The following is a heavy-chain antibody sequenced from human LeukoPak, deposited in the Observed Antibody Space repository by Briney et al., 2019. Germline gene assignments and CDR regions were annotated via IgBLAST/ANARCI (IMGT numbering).Heavy chain of an antibody. CDR2: IYPGDSDT. Sequence: GESLKISCKGSGYSFTSYWIGWVRQMPGKGLEWMGIIYPGDSDTRYSQSFQGQVTISADKSISTAYLQWSSLKASDTAMYYCARRFGSGWAEGDYYFDYWGQGTLVTVSS. CDR3: ARRFGSGWAEGDYYFDY. V-gene: IGHV5-51*01. CDR1: GYSFTSYW. J-gene: IGHJ4*02. D-gene: IGHD6-19*01.